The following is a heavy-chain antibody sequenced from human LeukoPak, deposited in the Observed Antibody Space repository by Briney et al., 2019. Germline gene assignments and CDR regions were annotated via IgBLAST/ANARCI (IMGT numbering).Heavy chain of an antibody. Sequence: GGSLRLSCAASGFPFSGNAMSWVRQAPGRGLEWVSGVGGDEKAHYADFVRGRFTISRDNSKKTVYLQMNSLTVEDTDVYYCAKDLSWWVTADYWGQGVLVTVSS. V-gene: IGHV3-23*01. J-gene: IGHJ4*02. CDR2: VGGDEKA. D-gene: IGHD2-21*02. CDR3: AKDLSWWVTADY. CDR1: GFPFSGNA.